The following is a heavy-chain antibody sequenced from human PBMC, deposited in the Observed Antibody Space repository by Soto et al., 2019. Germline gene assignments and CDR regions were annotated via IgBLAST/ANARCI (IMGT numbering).Heavy chain of an antibody. V-gene: IGHV4-39*01. D-gene: IGHD3-16*02. Sequence: QLQLQESGPGLVKPSETLSLTCSVSGGSISRSSYFWTWIRQPPGKGLEYIGSIYYSGRTHHNPSLESRVTISVDTSKNQFSLKLASVTAADTAVYYCARSPRSDELSLFDFWGQGTLVTVSS. CDR3: ARSPRSDELSLFDF. J-gene: IGHJ5*01. CDR1: GGSISRSSYF. CDR2: IYYSGRT.